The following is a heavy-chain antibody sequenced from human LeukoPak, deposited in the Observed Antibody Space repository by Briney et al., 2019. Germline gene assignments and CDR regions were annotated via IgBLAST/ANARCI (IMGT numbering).Heavy chain of an antibody. Sequence: GGSQRLSCAASGFTFNTYRMRWVRHAPGGGLEWVSYISSSCNTIYYADSVKALFTIFSDNAKNSLYLLMNGLKDEDTAIYYCLGYYYASGPQGFDYWGQGTLVTVSS. CDR1: GFTFNTYR. CDR3: LGYYYASGPQGFDY. CDR2: ISSSCNTI. J-gene: IGHJ4*02. V-gene: IGHV3-48*02. D-gene: IGHD3-10*01.